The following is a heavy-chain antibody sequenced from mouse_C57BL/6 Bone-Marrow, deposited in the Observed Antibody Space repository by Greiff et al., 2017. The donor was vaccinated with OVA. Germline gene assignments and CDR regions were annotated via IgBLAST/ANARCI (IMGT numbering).Heavy chain of an antibody. V-gene: IGHV5-15*01. CDR3: ARQTTVVGYFDY. J-gene: IGHJ2*01. D-gene: IGHD1-1*01. Sequence: EVMLVESGGGLVQPGGSLKLSCAASGFTFSDYGMAWVRQAPRKGPEWVAFISNLAYSIYYADTVTGRFTISRENAKNTLYLEMSSLRSEDTAMYYCARQTTVVGYFDYWGQGTTLTVSS. CDR1: GFTFSDYG. CDR2: ISNLAYSI.